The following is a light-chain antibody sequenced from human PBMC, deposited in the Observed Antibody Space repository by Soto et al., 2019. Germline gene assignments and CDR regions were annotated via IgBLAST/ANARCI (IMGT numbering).Light chain of an antibody. CDR2: GAS. CDR3: QQYSDWVWT. Sequence: EIVMTQFPATLSKSPGESATFSCRASQSIGTKLAWYQQRPGQAPRLLMYGASTGATGIPARFSGSGSGTEFTRTISSLQSEDFAVYYCQQYSDWVWTFGRGTKVEIK. J-gene: IGKJ1*01. CDR1: QSIGTK. V-gene: IGKV3D-15*01.